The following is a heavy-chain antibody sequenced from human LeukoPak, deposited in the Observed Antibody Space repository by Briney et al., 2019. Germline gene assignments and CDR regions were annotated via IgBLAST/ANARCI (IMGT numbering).Heavy chain of an antibody. Sequence: PSVTLSLTCTVSGGSISSSSDYWGWIRQPPGMGLEWIGSIYNNGRTFTNPSLKSRATISVDTSKNQFSLKLSSVTAADTAMYYCARHRWDGTYNFDFWGQGTLVPVSS. CDR3: ARHRWDGTYNFDF. J-gene: IGHJ4*02. V-gene: IGHV4-39*01. D-gene: IGHD1-1*01. CDR2: IYNNGRT. CDR1: GGSISSSSDY.